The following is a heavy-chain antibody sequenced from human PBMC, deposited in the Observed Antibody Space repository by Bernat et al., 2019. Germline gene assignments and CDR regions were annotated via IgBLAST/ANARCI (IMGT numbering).Heavy chain of an antibody. CDR3: ASDFLSRWGY. CDR1: GFTFSSYS. V-gene: IGHV3-21*01. J-gene: IGHJ4*02. CDR2: ISSSSSYI. Sequence: EVQLVESGGGLVKPGGSLRLSCAASGFTFSSYSMNWVRQAPGKGLEWVSSISSSSSYIYYADSVKGRFTISRDNAKNSLYLQMNSLRAEDTAVYYCASDFLSRWGYWGQGTLVTVSS. D-gene: IGHD6-13*01.